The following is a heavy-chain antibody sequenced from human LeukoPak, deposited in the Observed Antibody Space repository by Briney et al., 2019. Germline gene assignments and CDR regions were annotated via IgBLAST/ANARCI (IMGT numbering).Heavy chain of an antibody. Sequence: GRSLRLSCAASGFTFSSYGMHWVRQAPGKGLEWVAAISYDGSNKYYADSVEGRFTNSRDNSKDTLYLQMNSLRAEDTAVYYCATSVGYDSSGSPYFDYWGQGTLVTVSS. CDR2: ISYDGSNK. V-gene: IGHV3-30*03. CDR1: GFTFSSYG. D-gene: IGHD3-22*01. J-gene: IGHJ4*02. CDR3: ATSVGYDSSGSPYFDY.